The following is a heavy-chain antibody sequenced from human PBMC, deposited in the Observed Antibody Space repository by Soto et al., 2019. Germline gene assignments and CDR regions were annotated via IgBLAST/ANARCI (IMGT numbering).Heavy chain of an antibody. D-gene: IGHD2-2*01. CDR2: MYNTGST. J-gene: IGHJ6*02. V-gene: IGHV4-4*08. CDR1: GGSISGYY. CDR3: ARLHGYCISSSCHGHYAMDV. Sequence: PSETLSLTCTVSGGSISGYYWSWIRQPPGKGLEWIGYMYNTGSTVYNPSFKSRVTVSVDTSKNQFSLKVTSVTAADTAVYYCARLHGYCISSSCHGHYAMDVWGQGTTVTVSS.